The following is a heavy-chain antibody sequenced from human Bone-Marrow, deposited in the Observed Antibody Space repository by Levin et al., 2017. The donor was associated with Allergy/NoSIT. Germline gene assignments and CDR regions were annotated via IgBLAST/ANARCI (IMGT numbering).Heavy chain of an antibody. Sequence: TGESLKISCAVSGFIFNNYAMHWVRQAPGKGLEWVAVISLDGNTKNYVDSVKGRFSISRDNSKNTLYLHMSSLTIEDTAVYYCARGGIHFDYWGRGTRVTVSS. CDR3: ARGGIHFDY. CDR1: GFIFNNYA. D-gene: IGHD1-1*01. J-gene: IGHJ4*02. CDR2: ISLDGNTK. V-gene: IGHV3-30-3*01.